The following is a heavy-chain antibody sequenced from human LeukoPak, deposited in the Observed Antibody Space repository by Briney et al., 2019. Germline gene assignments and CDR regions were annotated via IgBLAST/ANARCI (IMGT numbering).Heavy chain of an antibody. Sequence: PSETLSLTCTVSGGSISSSSYYWGWIRQPPGKGLEWVSAISGSGGSTYYADSVKGRFTISRDNSKNTLYLQMNSLRAEDTAVYYCAKLVPSDDFWSGYLGWFDPWGQGTLVTVSS. CDR1: GGSISSSSYY. CDR3: AKLVPSDDFWSGYLGWFDP. D-gene: IGHD3-3*01. V-gene: IGHV3-23*01. CDR2: ISGSGGST. J-gene: IGHJ5*02.